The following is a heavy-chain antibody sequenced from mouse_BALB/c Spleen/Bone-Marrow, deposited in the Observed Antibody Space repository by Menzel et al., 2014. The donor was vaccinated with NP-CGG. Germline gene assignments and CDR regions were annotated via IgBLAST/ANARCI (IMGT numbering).Heavy chain of an antibody. D-gene: IGHD2-1*01. J-gene: IGHJ3*01. CDR2: INPSNGRT. CDR3: ARSGNYEGFAY. CDR1: GYTFTSYW. Sequence: QVQLKQSGAELVKPGASVKLSCKASGYTFTSYWMHWVKQRPGQGLEWIGEINPSNGRTNYNEKFKSKATLTVDKSSSTAYIQLSSLTSEDSAVYYCARSGNYEGFAYWGQGTLVTVSA. V-gene: IGHV1S81*02.